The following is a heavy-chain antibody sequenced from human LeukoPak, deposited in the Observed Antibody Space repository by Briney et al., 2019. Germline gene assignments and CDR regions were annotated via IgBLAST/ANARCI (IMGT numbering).Heavy chain of an antibody. CDR3: ARDVWTGVAVSGY. D-gene: IGHD6-19*01. J-gene: IGHJ4*02. CDR1: GFTFDDYA. Sequence: GRSLRLSCAASGFTFDDYAMHWVRQAPGKGLEWVSGISWNSGSIGYADSVKGRFTISRDNAKTSVYLQLNSLRADDTAVYYCARDVWTGVAVSGYWGQGTLVTVSS. V-gene: IGHV3-9*01. CDR2: ISWNSGSI.